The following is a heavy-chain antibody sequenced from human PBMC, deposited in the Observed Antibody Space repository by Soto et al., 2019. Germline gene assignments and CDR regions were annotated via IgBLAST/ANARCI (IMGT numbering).Heavy chain of an antibody. CDR3: ARVYYGSGSYYNYGMDV. Sequence: SETLSLTCTVSGGSISSGGYYWSWIRQHPGKGLEWIGYIYYSGSTYYNPSLKSRVTISVDTSKNQFSLKLSSVTAADTAVYYWARVYYGSGSYYNYGMDVWGEGTTVTVSS. J-gene: IGHJ6*04. CDR1: GGSISSGGYY. V-gene: IGHV4-31*03. D-gene: IGHD3-10*01. CDR2: IYYSGST.